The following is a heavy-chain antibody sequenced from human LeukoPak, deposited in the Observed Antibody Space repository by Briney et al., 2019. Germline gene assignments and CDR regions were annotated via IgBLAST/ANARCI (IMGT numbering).Heavy chain of an antibody. J-gene: IGHJ4*02. V-gene: IGHV1-69*13. CDR2: IIPIFGTA. D-gene: IGHD3-10*01. CDR3: ALPPSYGSGSYGDY. CDR1: GGTFSSYA. Sequence: ASVKVSCKASGGTFSSYAISWVRQAPGQGLERMGGIIPIFGTANYAQKFQGRVTITADESTSTAYMELSSLRSEDTAVYYCALPPSYGSGSYGDYWGQGTLVTVSS.